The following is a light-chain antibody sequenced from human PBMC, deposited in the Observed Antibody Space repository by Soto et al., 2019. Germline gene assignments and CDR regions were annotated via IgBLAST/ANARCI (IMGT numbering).Light chain of an antibody. CDR3: QQYNNWPPIT. CDR2: GAS. Sequence: EIVLTPSPGTLSLSPGESATLSCRARQSVSSNFAWYQQKPGQAPRLLIYGASTRATGIPARFSGSGSGTEFTLTISSRHSEDFAVYYCQQYNNWPPITFGQGTRLEIK. CDR1: QSVSSN. V-gene: IGKV3-15*01. J-gene: IGKJ5*01.